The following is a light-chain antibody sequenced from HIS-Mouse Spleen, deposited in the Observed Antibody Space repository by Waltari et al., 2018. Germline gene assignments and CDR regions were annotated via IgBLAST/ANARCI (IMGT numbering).Light chain of an antibody. V-gene: IGLV1-47*01. J-gene: IGLJ3*02. Sequence: MPIHPPSASGPPGKGCRTRWSRWRYKKEINYVYSYHQLPATAPKLRIYRNNQRPSGVPDRFSGSKSGTSASLAISGLRSEDGADYYCAAWDDSLSGWVFGGGTKLTVL. CDR1: RYKKEINY. CDR3: AAWDDSLSGWV. CDR2: RNN.